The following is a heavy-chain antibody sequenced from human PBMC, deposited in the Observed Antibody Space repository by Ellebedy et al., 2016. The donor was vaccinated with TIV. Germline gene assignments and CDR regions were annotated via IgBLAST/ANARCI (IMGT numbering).Heavy chain of an antibody. J-gene: IGHJ4*02. V-gene: IGHV3-48*02. CDR2: ISGSSSMI. Sequence: GESLKISCAASGFTFNSYAMHWVRQAPGKGLEWVSYISGSSSMIYYADSVKGRFTISRDNAKNSLYLQMNSLRDEDTAVYYCFLRIRRGYWGQGTLVTVSS. CDR1: GFTFNSYA. D-gene: IGHD2/OR15-2a*01. CDR3: FLRIRRGY.